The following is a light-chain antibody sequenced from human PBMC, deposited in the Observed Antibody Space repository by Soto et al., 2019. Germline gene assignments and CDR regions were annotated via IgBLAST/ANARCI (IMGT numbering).Light chain of an antibody. CDR1: QSVRSTY. CDR3: QQRYSWYS. V-gene: IGKV3-15*01. J-gene: IGKJ2*03. CDR2: GVS. Sequence: EIVMTQSPVTLSVSPGERATLSCRASQSVRSTYLAWYQQKPGQAPRLLIFGVSNRAAGIPARFSGSGSGTEFTLTISSLQSEDFAVYYCQQRYSWYSFGQGTKLVI.